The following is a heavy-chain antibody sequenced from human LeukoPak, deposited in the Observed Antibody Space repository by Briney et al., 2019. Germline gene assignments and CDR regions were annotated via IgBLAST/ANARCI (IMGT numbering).Heavy chain of an antibody. D-gene: IGHD6-19*01. J-gene: IGHJ4*02. CDR3: ARGIAVAGSDY. V-gene: IGHV4-59*01. CDR1: GGSISSYY. Sequence: SETLSLTCTVSGGSISSYYWSWIRQPPGKGLEWIGYMYYSGSTNYNPSLKSRVTISVDTSKNQFSLKLSSVTAADTAVYYCARGIAVAGSDYWGQGTLVTVSS. CDR2: MYYSGST.